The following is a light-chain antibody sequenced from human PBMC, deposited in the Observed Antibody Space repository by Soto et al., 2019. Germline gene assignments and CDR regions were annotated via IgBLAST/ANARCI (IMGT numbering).Light chain of an antibody. Sequence: DIQMTQSPSTLSASVGDRVTISCRASQRIISWLAWYQQKPGKAPKLLIYKASSLESGVPSRFSGSGSGTEFTLTITSLQPDDFATYYCQHYDGYPLTFGGGTKVEIK. CDR1: QRIISW. CDR2: KAS. V-gene: IGKV1-5*03. J-gene: IGKJ4*01. CDR3: QHYDGYPLT.